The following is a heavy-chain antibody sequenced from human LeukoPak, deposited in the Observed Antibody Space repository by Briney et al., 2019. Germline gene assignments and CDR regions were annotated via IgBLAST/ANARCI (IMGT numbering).Heavy chain of an antibody. Sequence: GGSLRLSCAASGFTFSSYNMNWVRQAPGKGLEWVSFIYSGGDTYYADSVKGRFTISRDNSKNTFHLQMNSLRAEDTAVYYCARRAGDYSHPYDYWGQGTLVTVSS. J-gene: IGHJ4*02. CDR2: IYSGGDT. D-gene: IGHD3-22*01. CDR3: ARRAGDYSHPYDY. V-gene: IGHV3-53*01. CDR1: GFTFSSYN.